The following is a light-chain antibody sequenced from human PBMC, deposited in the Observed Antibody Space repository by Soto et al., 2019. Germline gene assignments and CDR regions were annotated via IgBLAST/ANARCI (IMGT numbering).Light chain of an antibody. CDR2: GAS. CDR3: QQYGSSPPVT. J-gene: IGKJ2*01. Sequence: EIVLTQSPGTLSLSPGERATLSCRASQSVSSSYLAWYQQKPGQAPRLLIYGASSRATGIPDRFSGSGSGTDFTLTISRLEPEDLAVYYCQQYGSSPPVTFGQGTKLAIK. V-gene: IGKV3-20*01. CDR1: QSVSSSY.